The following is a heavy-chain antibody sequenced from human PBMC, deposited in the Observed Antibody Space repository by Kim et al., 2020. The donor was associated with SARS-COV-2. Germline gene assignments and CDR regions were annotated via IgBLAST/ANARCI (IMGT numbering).Heavy chain of an antibody. V-gene: IGHV4-34*01. D-gene: IGHD2-15*01. CDR2: INHRGST. CDR3: ARRVVVEQTAFGRWYFEL. CDR1: GGSFSGYY. J-gene: IGHJ2*01. Sequence: SETLSLTCAVYGGSFSGYYWSWIRQPPGKGLEWIGEINHRGSTNYNPSLKSRVTISVDTSKNQFSLKLSSVTAADTAVYYCARRVVVEQTAFGRWYFEL.